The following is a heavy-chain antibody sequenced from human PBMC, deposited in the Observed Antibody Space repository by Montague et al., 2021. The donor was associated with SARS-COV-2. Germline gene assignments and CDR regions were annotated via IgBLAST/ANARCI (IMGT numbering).Heavy chain of an antibody. CDR2: ISWNSGYL. CDR1: GFTFEDHA. V-gene: IGHV3-9*01. Sequence: SLRLSCAASGFTFEDHAMHWVRQAPGKVLEWVSSISWNSGYLDXXXSVKGRFTISRDNAKNSLYSELDSLRVEATALSYCVKIRAYYFDYWGQGTLVTVSS. CDR3: VKIRAYYFDY. J-gene: IGHJ4*02.